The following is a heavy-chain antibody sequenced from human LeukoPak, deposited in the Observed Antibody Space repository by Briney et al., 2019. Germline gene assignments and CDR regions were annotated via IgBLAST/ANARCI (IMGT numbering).Heavy chain of an antibody. J-gene: IGHJ4*02. Sequence: PSETLSLTCTVSGGSISSGGYYWSWIRQHPGEGLEWIGYIYYSGSTYYNPSLKSRVTISVDTSKNQFSLKLSSVTAADTAVYYCARARDRFTSVYWGQGTLVTVSS. CDR3: ARARDRFTSVY. CDR1: GGSISSGGYY. D-gene: IGHD3-3*01. CDR2: IYYSGST. V-gene: IGHV4-31*03.